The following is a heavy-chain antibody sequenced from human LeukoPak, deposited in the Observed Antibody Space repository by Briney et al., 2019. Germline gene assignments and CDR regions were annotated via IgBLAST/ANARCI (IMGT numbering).Heavy chain of an antibody. CDR1: GSSISSGYY. V-gene: IGHV4-38-2*01. D-gene: IGHD3-3*01. J-gene: IGHJ6*03. Sequence: KPSETLSLTCAVSGSSISSGYYWGWLRQPPGMGLEWIGSIYHSGSTYYNTSLKSRVTISVDTSKNLVSLKLSSVTAADTAVYYCARQGYYDFWSGYYTDYYYYYMDVWGKGTTVTVSS. CDR3: ARQGYYDFWSGYYTDYYYYYMDV. CDR2: IYHSGST.